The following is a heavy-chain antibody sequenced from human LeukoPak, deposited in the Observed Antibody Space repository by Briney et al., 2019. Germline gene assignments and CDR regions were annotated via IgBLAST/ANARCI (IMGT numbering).Heavy chain of an antibody. CDR2: TNEAGGDK. V-gene: IGHV3-7*01. Sequence: GGSLRLSCAASGFTFSDFWMSWVRQAPGRGLECVASTNEAGGDKYYVDSVKGRFTISRDNSKNSLSLQMNSLTAEDTAIYYCAIATTGRGAFGSWGQGTLVSVSS. D-gene: IGHD1-1*01. J-gene: IGHJ4*02. CDR3: AIATTGRGAFGS. CDR1: GFTFSDFW.